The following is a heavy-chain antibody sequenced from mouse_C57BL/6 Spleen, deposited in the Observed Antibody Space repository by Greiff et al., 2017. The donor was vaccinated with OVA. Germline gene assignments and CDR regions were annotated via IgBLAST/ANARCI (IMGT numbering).Heavy chain of an antibody. CDR1: GYTFTSYW. J-gene: IGHJ4*01. CDR3: ARCSSYAMDY. Sequence: QVQLQQPGAELVRPGSSVKLSCKASGYTFTSYWMHWVKQRPIQGLEWIGNIDPSDSETHYNQKFKDKATLTVDKSSSTAYMQLSSLTSEDSEVYYCARCSSYAMDYWGQGTSVTVSS. CDR2: IDPSDSET. V-gene: IGHV1-52*01. D-gene: IGHD1-1*01.